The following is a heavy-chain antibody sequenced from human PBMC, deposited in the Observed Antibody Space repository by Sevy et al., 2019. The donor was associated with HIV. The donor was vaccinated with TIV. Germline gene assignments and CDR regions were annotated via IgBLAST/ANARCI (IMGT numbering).Heavy chain of an antibody. J-gene: IGHJ3*02. CDR3: TTDVMTICGVVTGGHDAFDI. Sequence: GGSLRLSCAASGFTFSNAWMSWVRQAPGKGLEWVGRIKSKTDGGTTDYAAPVKGRFTISRYDSKNTLYLQMNSLKTEDTAVYYCTTDVMTICGVVTGGHDAFDIWGQGTMVTVSS. CDR2: IKSKTDGGTT. D-gene: IGHD3-3*01. V-gene: IGHV3-15*01. CDR1: GFTFSNAW.